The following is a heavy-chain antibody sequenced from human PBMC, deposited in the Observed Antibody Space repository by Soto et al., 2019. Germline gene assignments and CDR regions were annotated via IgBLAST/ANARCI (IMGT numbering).Heavy chain of an antibody. D-gene: IGHD4-4*01. CDR1: GGTFSSYA. V-gene: IGHV1-69*13. CDR3: ATNHDYSRTYYYYGMDV. CDR2: IIPIFGTA. Sequence: SVKVSCKASGGTFSSYAISWVRQAPGQGLEWMGGIIPIFGTANYAQKFQGRVTITADESTSTAYMELSSLRSEDTAVYYCATNHDYSRTYYYYGMDVWGQGTTVTVSS. J-gene: IGHJ6*02.